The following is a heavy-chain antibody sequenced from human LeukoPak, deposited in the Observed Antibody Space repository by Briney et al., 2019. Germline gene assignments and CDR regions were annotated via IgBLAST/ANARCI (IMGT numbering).Heavy chain of an antibody. CDR2: INAGNGNT. CDR1: GYTFTNYG. D-gene: IGHD6-19*01. J-gene: IGHJ5*02. CDR3: ASHSGWYSNWFDP. V-gene: IGHV1-3*01. Sequence: ASVKVSCKASGYTFTNYGISWVRQAPGQGLEWMGWINAGNGNTKYSQKFQGRVTITRDTSASTAYMELSSLRSEDTAVYYCASHSGWYSNWFDPWGQGTLVTVSS.